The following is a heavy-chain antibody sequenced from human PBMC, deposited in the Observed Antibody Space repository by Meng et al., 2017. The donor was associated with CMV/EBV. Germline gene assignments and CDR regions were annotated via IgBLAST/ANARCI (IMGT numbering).Heavy chain of an antibody. D-gene: IGHD2/OR15-2a*01. J-gene: IGHJ6*02. Sequence: ASVKVSCKASGYTFIYYDIIWVRQASGQGLEWVGWMNPNRGNTAYAQKFQGRVTMTRDTSTSIAYMELSSLRSGDTAVYYCARGQVQCSTINCHDYRFSGMDVWGQWTTVTVSS. CDR3: ARGQVQCSTINCHDYRFSGMDV. CDR2: MNPNRGNT. V-gene: IGHV1-8*01. CDR1: GYTFIYYD.